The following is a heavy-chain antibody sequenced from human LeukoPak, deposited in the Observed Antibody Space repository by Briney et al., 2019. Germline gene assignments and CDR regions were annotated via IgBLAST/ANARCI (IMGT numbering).Heavy chain of an antibody. CDR1: GFTFSNYG. Sequence: GGPLRLSCAASGFTFSNYGMHWVRQVPGKGLEWVAVISYDGSNEYYTDFVKGRFTISRDNSKNRLYLQMNSLRAEDTAVYYCAKNRIPTAITPDSWGQGTLVTVSS. CDR2: ISYDGSNE. CDR3: AKNRIPTAITPDS. D-gene: IGHD2-2*02. V-gene: IGHV3-30*18. J-gene: IGHJ5*01.